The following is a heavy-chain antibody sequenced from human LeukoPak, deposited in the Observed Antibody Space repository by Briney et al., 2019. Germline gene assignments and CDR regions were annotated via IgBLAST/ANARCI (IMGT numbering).Heavy chain of an antibody. CDR3: ARGAPLIVGEGAFDY. CDR2: INPNSGGT. CDR1: GYTFTGYY. D-gene: IGHD1-26*01. V-gene: IGHV1-2*02. Sequence: ASVKVSCKASGYTFTGYYMHWVRQAPGQGLEWMGWINPNSGGTNYAQKFQGRVTMTRDTSISTAYMELSRLRSDDTAVYYCARGAPLIVGEGAFDYWGQGTLVTVSS. J-gene: IGHJ4*02.